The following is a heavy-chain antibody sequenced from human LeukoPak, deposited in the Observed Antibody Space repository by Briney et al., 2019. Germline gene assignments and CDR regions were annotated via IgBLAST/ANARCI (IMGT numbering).Heavy chain of an antibody. Sequence: GGSLRLSCAASGFTFSSYAMSWVRQAPGKGLEWLSAISGSGGSTYYADSVKGRFTISRDNSKNTLYLQMNSLRAEDTAVYYCAKDPGDTYYYGSGGDAFDIWGQGTMVTVSS. CDR3: AKDPGDTYYYGSGGDAFDI. J-gene: IGHJ3*02. D-gene: IGHD3-10*01. CDR1: GFTFSSYA. CDR2: ISGSGGST. V-gene: IGHV3-23*01.